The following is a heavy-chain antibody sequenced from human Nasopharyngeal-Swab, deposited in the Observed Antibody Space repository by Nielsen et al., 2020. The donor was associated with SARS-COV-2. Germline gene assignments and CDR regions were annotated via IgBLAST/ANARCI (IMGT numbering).Heavy chain of an antibody. V-gene: IGHV4-34*01. CDR3: ARGISGVVPAPILGVGPYYHYYSMDV. CDR1: GGSFSGYY. Sequence: SETLSLTCAVYGGSFSGYYWSWIRQPPEKGLEWIGEINHSGSTNYIPSLQSRVTISVDTSKNQFSLKVTSVTAADTAVYYCARGISGVVPAPILGVGPYYHYYSMDVWGKGTTVTVSS. CDR2: INHSGST. J-gene: IGHJ6*03. D-gene: IGHD2-2*01.